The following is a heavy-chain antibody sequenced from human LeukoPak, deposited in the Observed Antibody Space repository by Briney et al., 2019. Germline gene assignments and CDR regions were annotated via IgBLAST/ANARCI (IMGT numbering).Heavy chain of an antibody. D-gene: IGHD2-21*02. Sequence: SETLSLTCTVSGGSISSYYWSWIRQPPGKGLEWIGYLYYSGSTSYNPSLKSRITISVDTSRNQFSLKLSSVTAADTAMYYCAKSDGYGLIDYWGQGTLVTVSS. CDR1: GGSISSYY. CDR3: AKSDGYGLIDY. J-gene: IGHJ4*02. CDR2: LYYSGST. V-gene: IGHV4-59*08.